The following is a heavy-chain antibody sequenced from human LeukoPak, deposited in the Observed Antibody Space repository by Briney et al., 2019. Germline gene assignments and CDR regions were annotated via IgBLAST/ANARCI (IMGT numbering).Heavy chain of an antibody. CDR2: INWNGGST. CDR1: GFTFDDYG. Sequence: PGGSLRLSCAASGFTFDDYGMSWVRQAPGKGLAWVSGINWNGGSTGYADSVKGRFTISRDNAKNSLYLQMNSLRAEDTALYYCARPLRTRHYYYYYYMDVWGKGTTVTVSS. CDR3: ARPLRTRHYYYYYYMDV. V-gene: IGHV3-20*04. D-gene: IGHD4-17*01. J-gene: IGHJ6*03.